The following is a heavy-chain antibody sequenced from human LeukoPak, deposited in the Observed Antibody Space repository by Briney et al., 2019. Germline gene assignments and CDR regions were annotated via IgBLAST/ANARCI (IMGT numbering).Heavy chain of an antibody. CDR2: IYYSGST. V-gene: IGHV4-59*01. CDR3: ARYLAVAGTHFFDY. Sequence: SETLSLTCTVSGGSISSYYWSWIRQPPGKGLEWIGYIYYSGSTNYNPSLKSRVTISVDTSKNQFSLKLSSVTAADTAVYYCARYLAVAGTHFFDYWGQGTLVTVSS. J-gene: IGHJ4*02. CDR1: GGSISSYY. D-gene: IGHD6-19*01.